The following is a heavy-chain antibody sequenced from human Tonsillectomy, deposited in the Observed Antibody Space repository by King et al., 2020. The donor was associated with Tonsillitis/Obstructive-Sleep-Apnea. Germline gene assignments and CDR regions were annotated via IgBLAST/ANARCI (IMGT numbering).Heavy chain of an antibody. V-gene: IGHV3-30*04. CDR3: ARDSKQLGTYYYYYGMDV. CDR1: GFTFSSYA. J-gene: IGHJ6*02. D-gene: IGHD6-13*01. CDR2: ISYDGSNK. Sequence: VQLVESGGGVVQPGRSLRLSCAASGFTFSSYAMHWVRQAPGKGLEWVAVISYDGSNKYYADSVKGRFTISRDNSKNTLYLQMNSLRAEDTAVYYCARDSKQLGTYYYYYGMDVWGQGTTVTVSS.